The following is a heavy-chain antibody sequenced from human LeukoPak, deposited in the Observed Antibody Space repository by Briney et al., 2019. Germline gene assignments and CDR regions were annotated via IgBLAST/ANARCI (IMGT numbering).Heavy chain of an antibody. CDR1: GSTFTTYA. D-gene: IGHD1-26*01. V-gene: IGHV7-4-1*02. CDR2: ININTGNP. Sequence: ASVKVSCKPSGSTFTTYAINWVRQALGHGLEWMGWININTGNPTYVPGFTGRVVFSFDTSVTTSYLQISSLEAEDTAVYYCATDTWEYWGQGTLVTVSS. CDR3: ATDTWEY. J-gene: IGHJ4*02.